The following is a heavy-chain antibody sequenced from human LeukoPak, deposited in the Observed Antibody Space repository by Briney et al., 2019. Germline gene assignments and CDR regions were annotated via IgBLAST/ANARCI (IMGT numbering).Heavy chain of an antibody. CDR1: GYTFTSYD. J-gene: IGHJ6*03. D-gene: IGHD3-10*01. CDR2: MNPNSGNT. V-gene: IGHV1-8*01. Sequence: ASVNVSCKASGYTFTSYDINWVRQATGQGLEWMGWMNPNSGNTGYAQKFQGRVTMTRNTSISTAYMELSSLRSEDTAVYYCARSNGSGSYYYYYYYMDVWGKGTTVTISS. CDR3: ARSNGSGSYYYYYYYMDV.